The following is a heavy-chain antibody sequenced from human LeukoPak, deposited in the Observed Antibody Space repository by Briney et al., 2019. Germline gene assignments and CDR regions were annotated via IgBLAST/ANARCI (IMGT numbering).Heavy chain of an antibody. D-gene: IGHD3-22*01. J-gene: IGHJ4*02. Sequence: GGSLRLSCAASGITFSSYGMSWVRQAPGKGLEWVSVIYSGGSTYYADSVKGRFTISRDNSKNTLYLQMNSLRAEDTAVYYCARDGDSSGYYRDYWGQGTLVTVSS. V-gene: IGHV3-66*01. CDR1: GITFSSYG. CDR3: ARDGDSSGYYRDY. CDR2: IYSGGST.